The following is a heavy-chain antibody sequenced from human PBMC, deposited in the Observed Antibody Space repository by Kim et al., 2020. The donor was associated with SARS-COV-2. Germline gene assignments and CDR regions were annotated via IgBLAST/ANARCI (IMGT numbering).Heavy chain of an antibody. D-gene: IGHD6-19*01. CDR1: GYTFTYRY. V-gene: IGHV1-45*02. J-gene: IGHJ5*02. CDR3: ASANSSGHSGWFDP. CDR2: ITPFNGNT. Sequence: SVKVSCKASGYTFTYRYLHWVRQAPGQALEWMGWITPFNGNTNYAQKFQDRVTITRDRSMSTAYMELSSLRSEDIAMYYCASANSSGHSGWFDPWGQGTLVTVSS.